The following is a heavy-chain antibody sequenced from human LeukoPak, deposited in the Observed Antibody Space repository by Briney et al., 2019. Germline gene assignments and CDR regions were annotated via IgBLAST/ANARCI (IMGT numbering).Heavy chain of an antibody. V-gene: IGHV1-58*02. CDR1: GFTFTSSA. CDR2: IVVGSGNT. CDR3: AADRYDSSGYYHFDY. D-gene: IGHD3-22*01. J-gene: IGHJ4*02. Sequence: SVKVSFKASGFTFTSSAMQWVRQARGQRLEWIGWIVVGSGNTNYAQKFQERVTITRDMSTSTAYMALSRLRSEDTAVYYCAADRYDSSGYYHFDYWGQGTLVSVSS.